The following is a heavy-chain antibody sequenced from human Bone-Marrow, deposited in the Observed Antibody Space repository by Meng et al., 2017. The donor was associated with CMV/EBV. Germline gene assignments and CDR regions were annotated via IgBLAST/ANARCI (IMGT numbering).Heavy chain of an antibody. CDR3: AKDYSLGYYGMDV. CDR1: GFTFSNYG. J-gene: IGHJ6*02. Sequence: GGSLRLSCAASGFTFSNYGMHWVRQAPGKGLEWVTFIRYDGSNKYYADSVKGRFTISRNNSKNTLYLQINSLRAEDTAVYYCAKDYSLGYYGMDVWGQGTTVTVSS. V-gene: IGHV3-30*02. CDR2: IRYDGSNK. D-gene: IGHD6-13*01.